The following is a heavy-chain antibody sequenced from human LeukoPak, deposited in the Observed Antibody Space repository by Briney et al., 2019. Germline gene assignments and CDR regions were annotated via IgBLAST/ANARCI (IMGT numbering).Heavy chain of an antibody. Sequence: SETLSLTCAVYGGSFSGYYWSWIRQPPGKGLEWIGYIYYSGSTYYNPSLKSRVTISVDTSKNQFSLKLSSVTAADTAVYYCARGRFLEWRNYYYGMDVWGQGTTVTVSS. V-gene: IGHV4-30-4*08. CDR1: GGSFSGYY. CDR2: IYYSGST. D-gene: IGHD3-3*01. CDR3: ARGRFLEWRNYYYGMDV. J-gene: IGHJ6*02.